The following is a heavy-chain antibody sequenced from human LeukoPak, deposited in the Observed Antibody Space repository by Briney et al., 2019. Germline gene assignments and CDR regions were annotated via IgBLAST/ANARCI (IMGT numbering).Heavy chain of an antibody. CDR2: IYYSGST. CDR1: GGSISIYY. V-gene: IGHV4-59*01. Sequence: NSSETLSLTCRVSGGSISIYYWTWIRQPPGKGLGWIGYIYYSGSTNYNPSLKSRVTISLDTSKNQFSLKLSSVTAADTAVYYCARAILSGYPDSWGQGTLVIVFS. D-gene: IGHD3-3*01. CDR3: ARAILSGYPDS. J-gene: IGHJ4*02.